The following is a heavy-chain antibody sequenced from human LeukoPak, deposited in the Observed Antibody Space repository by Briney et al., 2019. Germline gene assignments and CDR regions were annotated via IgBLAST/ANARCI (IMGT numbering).Heavy chain of an antibody. V-gene: IGHV1-8*01. J-gene: IGHJ4*02. D-gene: IGHD4-17*01. CDR1: GYTFTSYD. CDR3: PRGHLIQTYGDSHFDY. CDR2: MNPNSGNT. Sequence: ASVKVSCKASGYTFTSYDINWVRQATGQGLEWMGWMNPNSGNTGYAQKFQGRVTLTRNTSISTAYMELSSLRSEDTAVYYCPRGHLIQTYGDSHFDYWGQGTLVTVSS.